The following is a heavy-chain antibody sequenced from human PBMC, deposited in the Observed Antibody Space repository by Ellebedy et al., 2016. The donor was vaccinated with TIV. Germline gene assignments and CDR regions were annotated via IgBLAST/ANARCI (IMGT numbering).Heavy chain of an antibody. V-gene: IGHV4-38-2*02. CDR3: ARVNSGSFSDY. J-gene: IGHJ4*02. CDR1: GYSISSGYY. Sequence: SETLSLTXTVSGYSISSGYYWGWIRQPPGKGLEWIGSIYHSGSTYYNPSLKSRVTISVDTSKNQFSLKLSSVTAADTAVYYCARVNSGSFSDYWGQGTLVTVSS. CDR2: IYHSGST. D-gene: IGHD1-26*01.